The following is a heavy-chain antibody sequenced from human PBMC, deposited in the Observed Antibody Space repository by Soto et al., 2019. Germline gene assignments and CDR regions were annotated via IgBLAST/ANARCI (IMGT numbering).Heavy chain of an antibody. CDR1: EFAFSTYG. CDR3: AKVTKRAAAGRYEYYKYGMDV. V-gene: IGHV3-23*01. J-gene: IGHJ6*02. CDR2: ISGSGGSS. D-gene: IGHD6-13*01. Sequence: PGGSLRLSSSASEFAFSTYGMTWVRQAPGKGLEWVSVISGSGGSSYYAASVKGRFTISRDNSKNTVFLQMNGLRAEDTAVYYCAKVTKRAAAGRYEYYKYGMDVWGQGTTVTVSS.